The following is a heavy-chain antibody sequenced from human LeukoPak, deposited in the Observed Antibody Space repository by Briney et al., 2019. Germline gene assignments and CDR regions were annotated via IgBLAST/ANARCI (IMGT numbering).Heavy chain of an antibody. CDR2: LYASGNT. Sequence: PSETLSLTCTVSGGSISGNYWSWIRQPAGKGLEWIGRLYASGNTNYNPSLKSRVNMSIDTSKNQFSLKLTSATAADPAVYYCARGPRGYYSDVHVWGQGTTVTVSS. V-gene: IGHV4-4*07. J-gene: IGHJ6*02. CDR1: GGSISGNY. CDR3: ARGPRGYYSDVHV.